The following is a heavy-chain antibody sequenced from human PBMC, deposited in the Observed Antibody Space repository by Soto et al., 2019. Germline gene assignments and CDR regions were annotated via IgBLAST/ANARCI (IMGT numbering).Heavy chain of an antibody. CDR3: ARSVSSNWFFDS. CDR1: NGSISGGY. D-gene: IGHD6-13*01. Sequence: PSETLCVTCSVANGSISGGYWSWIRQPPGKGPEWIGYIYYSGSTHYNPSLKSRVSMSVDTSKNQLSLTVSSVTAADTAVYHCARSVSSNWFFDSWGQGTLVTVSS. J-gene: IGHJ4*02. CDR2: IYYSGST. V-gene: IGHV4-59*08.